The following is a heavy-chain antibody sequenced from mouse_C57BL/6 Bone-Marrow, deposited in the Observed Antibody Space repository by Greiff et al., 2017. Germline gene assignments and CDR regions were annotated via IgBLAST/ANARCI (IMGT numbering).Heavy chain of an antibody. J-gene: IGHJ2*01. CDR1: GFTFSSYT. CDR3: GRRYYFDD. Sequence: EVKLMESGGGLVKPGGSLKLSCAASGFTFSSYTMSWVRQTPEKRLEWVATISGGGGNTYYPDSVKGRFTISRDNAKNTLYLQMSSLRSEDTAWDYCGRRYYFDDWGQGTTLTVSS. V-gene: IGHV5-9*01. CDR2: ISGGGGNT.